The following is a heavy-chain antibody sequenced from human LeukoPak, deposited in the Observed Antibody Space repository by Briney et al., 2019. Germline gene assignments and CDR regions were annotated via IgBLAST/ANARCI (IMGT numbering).Heavy chain of an antibody. V-gene: IGHV3-23*01. CDR1: GFTFSTFA. CDR3: ATYRQVLLPFES. J-gene: IGHJ4*02. D-gene: IGHD2-8*02. Sequence: GGSLRLSCAASGFTFSTFAMIWVRQPPGKGLEWVSSIFPSGGEIHYADSVGGRFTISRDNSKSTLSLQMNSLRAEDTAIYYCATYRQVLLPFESWGQGTLVTVSS. CDR2: IFPSGGEI.